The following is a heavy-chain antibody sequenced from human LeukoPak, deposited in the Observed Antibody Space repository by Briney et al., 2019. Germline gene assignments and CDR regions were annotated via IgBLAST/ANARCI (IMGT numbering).Heavy chain of an antibody. D-gene: IGHD3-10*01. J-gene: IGHJ3*02. Sequence: WIRQPPGKGLEWIGSIYYSGSTYYNPSLKSRVTISVDTSKNQFSLKLSSVTAADTAVCYCARHTKSRITMVRGSLGAFDIWGQGTMVTVSS. CDR3: ARHTKSRITMVRGSLGAFDI. V-gene: IGHV4-39*01. CDR2: IYYSGST.